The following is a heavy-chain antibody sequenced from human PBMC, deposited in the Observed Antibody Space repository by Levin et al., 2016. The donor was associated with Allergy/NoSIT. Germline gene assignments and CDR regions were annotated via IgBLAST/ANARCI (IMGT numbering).Heavy chain of an antibody. CDR2: ISYYGDNE. Sequence: WIRQPPGKGLEWVAAISYYGDNEYYTKSVKGRFTISRDNLKNTLYLQMNSLRPEDTAVYYCAKEVDSAIFGVVGDGMDVWGQGTTVTVSS. J-gene: IGHJ6*02. D-gene: IGHD3-3*01. CDR3: AKEVDSAIFGVVGDGMDV. V-gene: IGHV3-30*18.